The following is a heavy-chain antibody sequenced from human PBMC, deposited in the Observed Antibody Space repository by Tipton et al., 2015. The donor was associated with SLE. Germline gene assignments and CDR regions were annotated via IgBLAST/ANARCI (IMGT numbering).Heavy chain of an antibody. J-gene: IGHJ6*02. Sequence: SLRLSCAASGFTFSSSAMNWVRQAPGKGLEWVSGIESSGSRTFHADSVKGRFTISRDNAKNSLYLQMNSLRVEDTAVYYCARDDYQLYAYYYGMDVWGQGTTVTVS. D-gene: IGHD2-2*01. CDR1: GFTFSSSA. CDR2: IESSGSRT. CDR3: ARDDYQLYAYYYGMDV. V-gene: IGHV3-21*01.